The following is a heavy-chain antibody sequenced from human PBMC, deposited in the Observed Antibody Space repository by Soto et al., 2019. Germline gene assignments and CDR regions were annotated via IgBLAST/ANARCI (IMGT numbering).Heavy chain of an antibody. V-gene: IGHV3-23*01. D-gene: IGHD6-19*01. Sequence: GGSLRLSCAASGFTFSNYAISWVRQAPGKGLEWVSIISGSGDTSYYADSVKGRFTISRDNSRNTLYLQLNSLRAEDSAKYYCAKEGTSGLYYFEYWGPGPLVTVSS. J-gene: IGHJ4*02. CDR2: ISGSGDTS. CDR3: AKEGTSGLYYFEY. CDR1: GFTFSNYA.